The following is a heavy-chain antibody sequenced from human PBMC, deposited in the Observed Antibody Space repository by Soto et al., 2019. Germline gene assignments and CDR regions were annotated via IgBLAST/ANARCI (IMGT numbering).Heavy chain of an antibody. CDR1: GGSISSGDYY. Sequence: QVQLQESGPGLVKPSQTLSLTCTVSGGSISSGDYYWSWIRQPPGKGLEWIGYIYYSGSTYYNPSLKSRVTISVDTSKNQFSLKLSSATAADTAVYYCARDSITGTTLGWFDPWGQGTLVTVSS. D-gene: IGHD1-7*01. V-gene: IGHV4-30-4*01. J-gene: IGHJ5*02. CDR2: IYYSGST. CDR3: ARDSITGTTLGWFDP.